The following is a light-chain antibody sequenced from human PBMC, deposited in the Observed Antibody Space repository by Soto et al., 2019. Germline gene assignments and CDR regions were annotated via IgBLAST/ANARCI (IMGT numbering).Light chain of an antibody. J-gene: IGLJ2*01. V-gene: IGLV2-14*03. CDR1: SSDIGAYNF. CDR2: DVN. CDR3: TSWTTSTTMI. Sequence: QSALTQPASVSGSPGQSITISCTGTSSDIGAYNFVSWYQQHPGKAPKLMLYDVNIRPSGVSNRCSGSKSGNTASLTISGLQAEYEADYYCTSWTTSTTMIFGVGTKVTVL.